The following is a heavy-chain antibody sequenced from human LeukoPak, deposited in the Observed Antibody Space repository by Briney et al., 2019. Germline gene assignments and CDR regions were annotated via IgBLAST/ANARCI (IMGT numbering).Heavy chain of an antibody. CDR2: ISWNSGGL. CDR3: AKDPHDYGSGSYYVDY. V-gene: IGHV3-9*01. J-gene: IGHJ4*02. CDR1: GFTFDEYA. D-gene: IGHD3-10*01. Sequence: GGSLRLSCAASGFTFDEYAMHWVRQAPGKGLEWVSGISWNSGGLGYADSVKGRFTISRDNSKNTLYLQMNSLRAEDTAVYYCAKDPHDYGSGSYYVDYWGQGTLVTVSS.